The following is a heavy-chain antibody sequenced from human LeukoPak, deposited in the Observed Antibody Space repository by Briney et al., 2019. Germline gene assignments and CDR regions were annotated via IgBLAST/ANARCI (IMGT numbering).Heavy chain of an antibody. CDR3: ARTDYGAWDY. CDR2: IYYSGST. J-gene: IGHJ4*02. D-gene: IGHD4-17*01. CDR1: GGSISSSTYY. V-gene: IGHV4-39*07. Sequence: PSETLSLTCTVSGGSISSSTYYWGWIRQPPGKGLEWIGSIYYSGSTYYNPSLKSRVTISLDTSKNQFSLKLSSVTAADTAVYYCARTDYGAWDYWGQGTLVTVSS.